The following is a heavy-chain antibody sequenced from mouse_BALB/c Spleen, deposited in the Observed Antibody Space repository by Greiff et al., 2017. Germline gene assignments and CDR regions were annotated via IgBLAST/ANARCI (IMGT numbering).Heavy chain of an antibody. V-gene: IGHV1S22*01. CDR1: GYTFTSYW. CDR3: TRSDYAMDY. CDR2: IYPGSGST. Sequence: LQQPGSELVRPGASVKLSCKASGYTFTSYWMHWVKQRHGQGLEWIGNIYPGSGSTNYDEKFKSKGTLTVDTSSSTAYMHLSSLTSEDSAVYYYTRSDYAMDYWGQGTSVTVSS. J-gene: IGHJ4*01.